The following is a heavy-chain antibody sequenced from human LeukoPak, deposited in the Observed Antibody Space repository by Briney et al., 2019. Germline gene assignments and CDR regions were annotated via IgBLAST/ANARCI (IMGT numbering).Heavy chain of an antibody. D-gene: IGHD6-6*01. CDR1: GFTFSNVW. CDR2: ISSNGGST. V-gene: IGHV3-64*01. J-gene: IGHJ6*03. CDR3: ARDSSSSHYYYYYMDV. Sequence: GGSLRLSCVASGFTFSNVWMNWVRQAPGKGLEYVSAISSNGGSTYYANSVKGRFTISRDNSKNTLYLQMGSLRAEDMAVYYCARDSSSSHYYYYYMDVWGKGTTVTVSS.